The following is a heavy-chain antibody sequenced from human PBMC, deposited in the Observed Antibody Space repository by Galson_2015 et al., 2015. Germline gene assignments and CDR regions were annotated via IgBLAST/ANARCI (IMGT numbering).Heavy chain of an antibody. Sequence: SLRLSCAASGFTFSSYAMHWVRQAPGKGLEWVAVISYDGSNKYYADSVKGRFTISRDNSKNTLYLQMNSLRAEDTAVYYCARGGTYQLPLDWFDPWGQGTLVTVSS. J-gene: IGHJ5*02. D-gene: IGHD2-2*01. CDR2: ISYDGSNK. CDR3: ARGGTYQLPLDWFDP. CDR1: GFTFSSYA. V-gene: IGHV3-30-3*01.